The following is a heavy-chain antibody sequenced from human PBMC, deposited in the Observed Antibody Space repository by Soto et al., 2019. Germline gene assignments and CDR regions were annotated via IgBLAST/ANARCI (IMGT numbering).Heavy chain of an antibody. V-gene: IGHV3-23*01. J-gene: IGHJ6*02. Sequence: PGGSLRLSCAASGFTFSSYAMSWVRQAPGKGLEWVSAISGSGGSTYYADSVKDRFTISRDNSKNTLYLQMNSLRAEDTAVYYCANADNPYYYYGMDVWGQGTTVTVSS. CDR1: GFTFSSYA. CDR2: ISGSGGST. D-gene: IGHD1-1*01. CDR3: ANADNPYYYYGMDV.